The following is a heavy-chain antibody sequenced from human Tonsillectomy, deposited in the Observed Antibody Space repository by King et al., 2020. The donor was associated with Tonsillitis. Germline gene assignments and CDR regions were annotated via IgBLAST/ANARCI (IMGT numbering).Heavy chain of an antibody. J-gene: IGHJ6*02. CDR2: IYYSGST. V-gene: IGHV4-59*08. CDR3: ARHLRAHYYYYGMDV. Sequence: QLQESGPGLVKPSETLSLTCTVSGGSISSYYWSWIRQPPGKGLEWIGYIYYSGSTNYNPSLKSRVTISVDTSKNQFSLKLSSVTAADTAGYYCARHLRAHYYYYGMDVWGQGTPVTVSS. CDR1: GGSISSYY.